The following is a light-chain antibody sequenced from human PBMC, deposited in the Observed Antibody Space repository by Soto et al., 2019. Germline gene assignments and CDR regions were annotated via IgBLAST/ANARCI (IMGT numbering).Light chain of an antibody. J-gene: IGKJ1*01. CDR1: QSVSSAY. Sequence: EIVLTQSPGTLSLSPGERATLSCRASQSVSSAYLAWYQQKPGQAPRLLIYDVSSRAPGIPDRFSGSGSGTDFTLTVSRLEPEDFAVYYCQQYGSSPETFGQGTKVEI. CDR3: QQYGSSPET. V-gene: IGKV3-20*01. CDR2: DVS.